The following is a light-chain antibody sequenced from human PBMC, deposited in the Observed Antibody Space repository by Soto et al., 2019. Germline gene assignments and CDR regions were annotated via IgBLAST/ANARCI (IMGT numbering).Light chain of an antibody. CDR2: GAS. J-gene: IGKJ1*01. CDR1: QSVSSNY. Sequence: ETVLTQSPGTLSLSPGERATLSCRASQSVSSNYLAWYHQKHVQAPRLLMYGASTRDTGIPDSFSGSGSGTYYALTLRRLEPEDFAVYYYQQVCMSPPAWTCGQGPKVEIK. CDR3: QQVCMSPPAWT. V-gene: IGKV3-20*01.